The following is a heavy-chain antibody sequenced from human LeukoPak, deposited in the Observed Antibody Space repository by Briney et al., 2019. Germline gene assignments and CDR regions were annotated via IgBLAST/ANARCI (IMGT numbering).Heavy chain of an antibody. V-gene: IGHV3-30*02. CDR1: GFTFSSYG. CDR2: IRFDGSNK. CDR3: AKTSIVGTSHFHY. D-gene: IGHD1-26*01. J-gene: IGHJ4*02. Sequence: GGSLRLSCAASGFTFSSYGMHWVRQAPGKGLEWVAFIRFDGSNKYYADSVKGRFTISRDNSKNTLYLQMNSLRAEDTAVYYCAKTSIVGTSHFHYWGQGTLVTVSS.